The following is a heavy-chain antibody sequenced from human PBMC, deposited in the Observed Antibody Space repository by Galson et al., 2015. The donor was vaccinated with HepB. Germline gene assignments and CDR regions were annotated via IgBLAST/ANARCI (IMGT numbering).Heavy chain of an antibody. J-gene: IGHJ4*02. Sequence: SLRLSCAASGFTFSSYAMHWVRQAPGKGLEWVAVISYDGSNKYYADSVKGRFTISRDNSKNTLYLQMNSLRAEDTAVYYCVGLGVDCSSTSCYTDDYWGQGTLVTVSS. CDR2: ISYDGSNK. CDR1: GFTFSSYA. CDR3: VGLGVDCSSTSCYTDDY. V-gene: IGHV3-30-3*01. D-gene: IGHD2-2*02.